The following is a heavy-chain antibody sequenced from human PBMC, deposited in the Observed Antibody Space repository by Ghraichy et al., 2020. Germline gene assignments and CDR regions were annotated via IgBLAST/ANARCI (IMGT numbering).Heavy chain of an antibody. V-gene: IGHV3-33*01. J-gene: IGHJ6*02. CDR2: IWYDGSNK. Sequence: GGSLRLSCAASGFTFSSYGMHWVRQAPGKGLEWVAVIWYDGSNKYYADSVKGRFTISRDNSKNTLYLQMNSLRAEDTAVYYCARDGIPLGYYGMDVWGQGTTVTVSS. CDR3: ARDGIPLGYYGMDV. D-gene: IGHD2-21*01. CDR1: GFTFSSYG.